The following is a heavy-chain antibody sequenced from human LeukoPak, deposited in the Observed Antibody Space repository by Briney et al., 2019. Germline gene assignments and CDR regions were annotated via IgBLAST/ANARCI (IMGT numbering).Heavy chain of an antibody. CDR2: ISSSGSSI. J-gene: IGHJ4*02. D-gene: IGHD3-22*01. CDR1: GFIFSSYS. Sequence: GGSLRLSCAASGFIFSSYSMNWVRQAPGKGLEWVSYISSSGSSIYYTDSVKGRFTISRDNAKNSLYLQMNSLRAEDTAVYYCARGGTRSSGYKYWGQGTLVTVSS. CDR3: ARGGTRSSGYKY. V-gene: IGHV3-48*04.